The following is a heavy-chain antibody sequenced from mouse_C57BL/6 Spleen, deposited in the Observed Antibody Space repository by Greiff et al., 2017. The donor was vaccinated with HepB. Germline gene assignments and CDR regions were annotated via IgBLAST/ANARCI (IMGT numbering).Heavy chain of an antibody. Sequence: EVQGVESVAELVRPGASVKLSCTASGFNIKNTYMHWVKQRPEQGLEWIGRIDPANGNTKYAPKFQGKATITADTSSNTAYLQLSSLTSEDTAIYYCARDNDGYYVEAMDYWGQGTSVTVSS. J-gene: IGHJ4*01. CDR3: ARDNDGYYVEAMDY. CDR1: GFNIKNTY. D-gene: IGHD2-3*01. CDR2: IDPANGNT. V-gene: IGHV14-3*01.